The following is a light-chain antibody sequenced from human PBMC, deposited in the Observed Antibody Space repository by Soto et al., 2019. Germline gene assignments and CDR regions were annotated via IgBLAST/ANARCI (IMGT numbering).Light chain of an antibody. Sequence: QSVLTQPPSVSGAPGQRVTISCTGSSSNIGAGYVVHWYQQLPGTAPKLLIYGNINRPSGVPGRFSGSKSDTSASLAITGLQAEVEGDYYCQSYDSSLSGYVFGTGTKVPV. J-gene: IGLJ1*01. CDR3: QSYDSSLSGYV. CDR2: GNI. V-gene: IGLV1-40*01. CDR1: SSNIGAGYV.